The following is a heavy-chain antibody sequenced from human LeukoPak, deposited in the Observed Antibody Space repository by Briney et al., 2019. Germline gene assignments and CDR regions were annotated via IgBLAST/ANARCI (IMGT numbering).Heavy chain of an antibody. CDR2: IIPIFGTA. CDR1: GGTFSIYA. CDR3: ARVPSVNTAGVPY. V-gene: IGHV1-69*06. J-gene: IGHJ4*02. D-gene: IGHD5-18*01. Sequence: SVNVSFKASGGTFSIYAISWVRQAPGQGLEWRGRIIPIFGTANHAHKFQGRVTITADKSTSTAYMELSSLRSEDTAVYYCARVPSVNTAGVPYWGQGTLVTVSS.